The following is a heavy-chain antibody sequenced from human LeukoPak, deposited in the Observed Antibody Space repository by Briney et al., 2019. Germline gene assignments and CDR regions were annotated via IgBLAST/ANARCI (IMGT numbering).Heavy chain of an antibody. J-gene: IGHJ5*02. CDR3: ARYGGFGSGYYEAWFDP. V-gene: IGHV4-34*01. Sequence: SETLSLTCAVYGGSFSGYYWSWIRQPPGKGLEWIGEINHSGSTNYNPSLKSRVTISVDTSKNQFSLKLSSVTAADTAVYYCARYGGFGSGYYEAWFDPWGQGTLVTVSS. CDR2: INHSGST. CDR1: GGSFSGYY. D-gene: IGHD3-3*01.